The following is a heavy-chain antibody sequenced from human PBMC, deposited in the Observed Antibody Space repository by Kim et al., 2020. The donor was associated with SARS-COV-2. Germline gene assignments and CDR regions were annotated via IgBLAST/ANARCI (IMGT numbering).Heavy chain of an antibody. J-gene: IGHJ6*02. V-gene: IGHV3-30-3*01. CDR1: GFTFSSYA. Sequence: GGSLRLSCAASGFTFSSYAMHWVRQAPGKGLEWVAVISYDGSNKYYADSVKGRFTISRDNSKNTLYLQRSSLRAEETAVYYCARDSFCSSTSGYLDYYGMDVWGQGXTVTVSS. CDR2: ISYDGSNK. CDR3: ARDSFCSSTSGYLDYYGMDV. D-gene: IGHD2-2*01.